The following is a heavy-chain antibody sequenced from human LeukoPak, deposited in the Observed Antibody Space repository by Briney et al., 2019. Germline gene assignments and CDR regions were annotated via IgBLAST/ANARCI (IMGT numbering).Heavy chain of an antibody. CDR2: INPSGGST. D-gene: IGHD2-15*01. CDR1: GYTFTSYY. J-gene: IGHJ4*02. CDR3: AREEGCSSGSCYSRSHFDY. V-gene: IGHV1-46*01. Sequence: ASVTVSFKASGYTFTSYYMHWLRQAPGQGLEWMGVINPSGGSTSYAQKFQGRGTMTRDTSTSTVYMELSSLRSEDTAVYYCAREEGCSSGSCYSRSHFDYWVQGTLVTVSS.